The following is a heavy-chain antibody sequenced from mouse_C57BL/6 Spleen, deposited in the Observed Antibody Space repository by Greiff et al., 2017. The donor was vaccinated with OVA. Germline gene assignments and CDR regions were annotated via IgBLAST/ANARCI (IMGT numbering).Heavy chain of an antibody. CDR1: GYTFTDYY. D-gene: IGHD2-4*01. J-gene: IGHJ2*01. Sequence: EVQLQQSGPELVKPGASVKISCKASGYTFTDYYMNWVKQSHGKSLEWIGDINPNNGGTSYNQKFKGKATLTVDKSSSTAYMELRSLTSEDSAVYYCARGAYYDYDVGYDDYWGQGTTLTVSS. V-gene: IGHV1-26*01. CDR3: ARGAYYDYDVGYDDY. CDR2: INPNNGGT.